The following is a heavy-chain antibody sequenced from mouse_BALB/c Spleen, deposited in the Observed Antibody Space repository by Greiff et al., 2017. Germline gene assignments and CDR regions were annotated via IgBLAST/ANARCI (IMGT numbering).Heavy chain of an antibody. V-gene: IGHV1-54*01. CDR1: GYAFTNYL. J-gene: IGHJ3*01. Sequence: QVQLQQSGAELVRPGTSVKVSCKASGYAFTNYLIEWVKQRPGQGLEWIGVINPGSGGTNYNEKFKGKATLTADKSSSTAYMQLSSLTSDDSAVYVCARGEVYDGEGFAYWGQGTLVTVSA. CDR2: INPGSGGT. CDR3: ARGEVYDGEGFAY. D-gene: IGHD2-3*01.